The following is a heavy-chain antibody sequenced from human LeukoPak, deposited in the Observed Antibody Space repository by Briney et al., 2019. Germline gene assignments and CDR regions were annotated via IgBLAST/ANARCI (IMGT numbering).Heavy chain of an antibody. CDR3: ARDAISLVRLKGEAYYYYYGMDV. J-gene: IGHJ6*02. CDR1: VLTFSSHW. V-gene: IGHV3-74*01. CDR2: ITNGGSST. Sequence: SGGSLRLSCAASVLTFSSHWMHWVRQAPWKGLVWVSRITNGGSSTTYADSVKGRFTISRDNAKNMLYLQVNSLRAEDTAVYYCARDAISLVRLKGEAYYYYYGMDVWGQGTTITVSS. D-gene: IGHD3-10*01.